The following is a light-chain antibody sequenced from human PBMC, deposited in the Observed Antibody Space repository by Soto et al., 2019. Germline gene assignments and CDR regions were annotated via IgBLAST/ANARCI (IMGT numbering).Light chain of an antibody. J-gene: IGLJ7*01. V-gene: IGLV2-14*01. CDR2: EVS. Sequence: QSALPQPASVSGSPGQSITISCTGTSSDVGGYNYVSWYQQHPGKAPKLMIYEVSNRPSGVSNRFSGSKSGNTASLTISGLQAEDEADYHCSSYTSSSTLVFGTGTQLTVL. CDR3: SSYTSSSTLV. CDR1: SSDVGGYNY.